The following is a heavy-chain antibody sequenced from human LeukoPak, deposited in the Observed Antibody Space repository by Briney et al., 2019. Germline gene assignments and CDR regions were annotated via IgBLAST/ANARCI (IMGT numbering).Heavy chain of an antibody. CDR3: ARHSVRALWFGELPQYYFDY. V-gene: IGHV4-39*01. CDR2: IYYSGST. CDR1: GGSISSSSYY. D-gene: IGHD3-10*01. J-gene: IGHJ4*02. Sequence: PSETLSLTCTVSGGSISSSSYYWGWIRQPPGKGLEWIVRIYYSGSTYYNPSLKIRVTISVDTSKNQFSLKLSSVTAADTAVYYCARHSVRALWFGELPQYYFDYWGQGTLVTVSS.